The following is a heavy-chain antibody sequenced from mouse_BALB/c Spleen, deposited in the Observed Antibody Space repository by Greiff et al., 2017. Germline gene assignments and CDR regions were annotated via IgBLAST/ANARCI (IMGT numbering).Heavy chain of an antibody. D-gene: IGHD1-1*01. CDR3: ANYYGSSYAMDD. Sequence: ESGPGLVKPSQSLSLTCSVTGYSITSGYYWNWIRQFPGNKLEWMGYISYDGSNNYNPSLKNRISITRDTSKNQFFLKLNSVTTEDTATYYCANYYGSSYAMDDWGQGTSVTVSS. CDR1: GYSITSGYY. CDR2: ISYDGSN. J-gene: IGHJ4*01. V-gene: IGHV3-6*02.